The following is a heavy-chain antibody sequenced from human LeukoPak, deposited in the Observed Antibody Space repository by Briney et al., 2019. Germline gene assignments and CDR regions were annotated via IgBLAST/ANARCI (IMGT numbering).Heavy chain of an antibody. CDR3: ARMQGFCTGSSCYPRAFDI. J-gene: IGHJ3*02. CDR1: GFTVSDNY. CDR2: IYTGGTT. Sequence: PGGSLRLSCATSGFTVSDNYMSWVRQAPGTGLEWVSVIYTGGTTYYADSVKGRFTISRDNSKNTVHLQMNSLRADDTAVYYCARMQGFCTGSSCYPRAFDIWGQGTMVSVSS. D-gene: IGHD2-2*01. V-gene: IGHV3-53*01.